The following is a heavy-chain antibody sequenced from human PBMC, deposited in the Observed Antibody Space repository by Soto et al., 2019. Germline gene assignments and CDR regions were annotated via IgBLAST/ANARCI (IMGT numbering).Heavy chain of an antibody. CDR1: GGSISSYY. D-gene: IGHD3-9*01. CDR3: ARDPPYYDILTGYYSDAFDI. CDR2: MYNTGST. Sequence: PSETLSLTCTVSGGSISSYYWSWIRQPPGKGLEWIGYMYNTGSTIYNPSLKSRVTISVDTSKNQFSLKLNSVTAADTAVYYCARDPPYYDILTGYYSDAFDIWGQGTMVTVS. J-gene: IGHJ3*02. V-gene: IGHV4-59*01.